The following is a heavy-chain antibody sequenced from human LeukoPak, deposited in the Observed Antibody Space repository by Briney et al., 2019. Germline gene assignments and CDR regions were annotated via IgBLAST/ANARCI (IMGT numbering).Heavy chain of an antibody. J-gene: IGHJ4*02. CDR2: LRTNTGGT. CDR3: ARHNYDFDFDY. CDR1: GYTFTDLY. Sequence: ASVKVSCKASGYTFTDLYIHWVRQAPGQGLEWMGFLRTNTGGTSYAQKFQGRVTMTRDTSISTAYLELTSLTSDDTAVYFCARHNYDFDFDYWGQGTLVTVSS. V-gene: IGHV1-2*02. D-gene: IGHD3-3*01.